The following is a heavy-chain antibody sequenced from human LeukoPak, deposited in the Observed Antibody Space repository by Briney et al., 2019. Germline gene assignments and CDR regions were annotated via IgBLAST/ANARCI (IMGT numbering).Heavy chain of an antibody. CDR3: ARVAMTDYVFDS. J-gene: IGHJ4*02. CDR2: TRTKAHSYTT. Sequence: PGGSLRLSCAASGFTFDDYAMHWVRQVPGKGLEWVGRTRTKAHSYTTEYAASVKGRFTISRDDSKNSLYLQMNSLKTEDTAVYFCARVAMTDYVFDSWGQGTLVTVSS. CDR1: GFTFDDYA. D-gene: IGHD4-17*01. V-gene: IGHV3-72*01.